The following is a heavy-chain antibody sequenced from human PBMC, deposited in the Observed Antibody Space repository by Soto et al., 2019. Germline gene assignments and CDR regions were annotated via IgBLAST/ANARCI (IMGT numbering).Heavy chain of an antibody. Sequence: QLQLQESGPGLVKPSETLSLTCTVSGGSISSSSDYWGWIRQPPGKGLEWIGSIYYSGSTSYNPSLKSRVTISVDTSKNQFSLKLSSVTAADTAVYYCATPSLYSYGPVRYWFFDLWGRGTLVTVSS. D-gene: IGHD5-18*01. CDR1: GGSISSSSDY. CDR2: IYYSGST. J-gene: IGHJ2*01. V-gene: IGHV4-39*01. CDR3: ATPSLYSYGPVRYWFFDL.